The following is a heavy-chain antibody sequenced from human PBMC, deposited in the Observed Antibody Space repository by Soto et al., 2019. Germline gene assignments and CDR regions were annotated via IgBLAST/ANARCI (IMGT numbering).Heavy chain of an antibody. CDR2: IYPGDSDT. J-gene: IGHJ5*02. V-gene: IGHV5-51*01. D-gene: IGHD1-26*01. Sequence: GESLKISCKGSGYSFTSYWIGWVRQMPGKGLEWMGIIYPGDSDTRYSPSFQGQVTISADKSIITAYLQWSSLKASDTAMYYCARHRVLVGAMTYNWFDPWGQGTLVTVSS. CDR1: GYSFTSYW. CDR3: ARHRVLVGAMTYNWFDP.